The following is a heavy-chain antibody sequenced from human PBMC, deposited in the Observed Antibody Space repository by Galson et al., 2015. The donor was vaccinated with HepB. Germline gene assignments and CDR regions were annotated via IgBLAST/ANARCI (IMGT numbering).Heavy chain of an antibody. Sequence: SLRLSCAASGFTSSSYEMNWVRRAPGKGLEWVSYISSSGSPKYFADSVTGRFTISRDNAKNSLSLQMNSLRAEEPAVYYCARDSYEGGYYYYGMDVWGQGTTVTVSS. J-gene: IGHJ6*02. V-gene: IGHV3-48*03. CDR1: GFTSSSYE. CDR3: ARDSYEGGYYYYGMDV. D-gene: IGHD1-26*01. CDR2: ISSSGSPK.